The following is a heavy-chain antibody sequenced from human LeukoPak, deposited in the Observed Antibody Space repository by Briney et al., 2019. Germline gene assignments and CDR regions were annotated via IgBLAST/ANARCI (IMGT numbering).Heavy chain of an antibody. V-gene: IGHV3-11*06. CDR3: ARGNWFDP. Sequence: GGSLRLSCAASGFSFRDYWVSWMRQAPGKGLEWVSYISGGSDHTNYADSVKGRFTISRDNAKNSLYLQMSSLRAEDTALYNCARGNWFDPWGQGTLVTVSS. CDR1: GFSFRDYW. CDR2: ISGGSDHT. J-gene: IGHJ5*02.